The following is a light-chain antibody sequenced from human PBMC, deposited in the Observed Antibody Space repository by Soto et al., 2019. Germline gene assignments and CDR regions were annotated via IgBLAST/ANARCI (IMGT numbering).Light chain of an antibody. CDR3: TSYSRYRVLV. CDR2: EVS. J-gene: IGLJ3*02. Sequence: QSVLTQPASVSGSLGQSITISCTGTSSDIGGYKYVSWYQQHSGKAPKLIIFEVSNRPSGVSDRFSGSNSSNTASLTISGLQAEDEADYYCTSYSRYRVLVFGGGTKVTVL. V-gene: IGLV2-14*01. CDR1: SSDIGGYKY.